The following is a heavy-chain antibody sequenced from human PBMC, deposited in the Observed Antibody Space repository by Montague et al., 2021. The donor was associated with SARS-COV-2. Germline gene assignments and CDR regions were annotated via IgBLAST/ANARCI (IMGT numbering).Heavy chain of an antibody. D-gene: IGHD4-11*01. Sequence: TRSLTCTVSGGSISSGKYYWSWIRQPAGKGLGWIGRMYTSGSTNYNPSLTSRVTISVDTSKNQVSLKLTSVTAADTAVYYCARHLRVTTVTSHMYHYAMDVWGQGTTVTVSS. V-gene: IGHV4-61*02. J-gene: IGHJ6*02. CDR1: GGSISSGKYY. CDR3: ARHLRVTTVTSHMYHYAMDV. CDR2: MYTSGST.